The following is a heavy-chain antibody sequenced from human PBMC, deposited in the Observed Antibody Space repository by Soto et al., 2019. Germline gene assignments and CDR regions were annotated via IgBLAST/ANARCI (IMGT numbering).Heavy chain of an antibody. Sequence: QVQLQESGPGLVKPSGTLSLTCAVSGGSISSSNWWSWVRQPPGKGLEWIGEIYHSGSTNYNPSLKSRVTISVDTSKNQFSLKLSSVTGADTAVYYCARDPDIAAAGITSDAFDIWGRGTMVTVYS. D-gene: IGHD6-13*01. CDR1: GGSISSSNW. CDR2: IYHSGST. CDR3: ARDPDIAAAGITSDAFDI. V-gene: IGHV4-4*02. J-gene: IGHJ3*02.